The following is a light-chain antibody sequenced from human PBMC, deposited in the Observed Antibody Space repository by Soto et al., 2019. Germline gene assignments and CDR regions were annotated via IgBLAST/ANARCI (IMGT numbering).Light chain of an antibody. CDR2: AAS. CDR3: QQSYNTLYT. CDR1: QSINVY. Sequence: DIQMTQSPSSLSASVGDRVTITCRASQSINVYLNWYQQKPGKAPKRLIFAASTLQGGVPSRFSGSGSGTDFTLTINSLQPEDFATYYCQQSYNTLYTFGQGTKLEIK. V-gene: IGKV1-39*01. J-gene: IGKJ2*01.